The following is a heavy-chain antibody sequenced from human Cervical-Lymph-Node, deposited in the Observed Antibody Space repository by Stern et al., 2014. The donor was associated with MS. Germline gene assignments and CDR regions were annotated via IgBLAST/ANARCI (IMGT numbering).Heavy chain of an antibody. V-gene: IGHV3-15*01. CDR3: ATDLIIDY. Sequence: EVQLVESGGGLVKPGGSLRLSCAASGFTFIDAWVSWVRQAPGKGLEWVGRIKSNTEGGTTDYAAPVRGRFTISRDDSKDILYLQMDSLKIEDTAVYYCATDLIIDYWGQGALVTVSS. D-gene: IGHD3-10*01. CDR2: IKSNTEGGTT. J-gene: IGHJ4*02. CDR1: GFTFIDAW.